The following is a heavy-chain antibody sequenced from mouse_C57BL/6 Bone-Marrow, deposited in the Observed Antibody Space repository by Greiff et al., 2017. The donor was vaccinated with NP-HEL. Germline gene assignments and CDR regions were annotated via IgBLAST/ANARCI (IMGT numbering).Heavy chain of an antibody. CDR1: GFTFSSYA. D-gene: IGHD1-1*01. V-gene: IGHV5-4*01. CDR2: ISDGGSYT. CDR3: ARFDYYGSR. J-gene: IGHJ3*01. Sequence: EVQLQESGGGLVKPGGSLKLSCAASGFTFSSYAMSWVRQTPEKRLEWVATISDGGSYTYYPDNVKGRFTISRDNAKNNLYLQMSHLKSEDTAMYYCARFDYYGSRGGQGTLVTVSA.